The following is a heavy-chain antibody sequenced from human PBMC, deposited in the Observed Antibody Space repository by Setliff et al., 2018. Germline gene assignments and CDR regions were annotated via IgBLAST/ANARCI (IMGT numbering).Heavy chain of an antibody. CDR3: ARAAGYSSSWYHYYYGMDV. V-gene: IGHV4-31*03. D-gene: IGHD6-13*01. CDR2: IYYSGNT. Sequence: SETLSLTCTVSGGSISSGGYYWSWIRQHPGKGLEWIGYIYYSGNTYYNPSLKSRVTISVDTSKNQFSLKLTSVTAADTAVYYCARAAGYSSSWYHYYYGMDVWGQGTTVTVSS. J-gene: IGHJ6*02. CDR1: GGSISSGGYY.